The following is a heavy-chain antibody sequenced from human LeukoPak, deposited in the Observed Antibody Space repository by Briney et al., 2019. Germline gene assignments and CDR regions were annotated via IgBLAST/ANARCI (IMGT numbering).Heavy chain of an antibody. CDR3: ARDPYYDFWSGSWGD. J-gene: IGHJ4*02. Sequence: GGSLRLSCAASGFTFSSYWMSWVRQAPGKGLEWVANIKQDGSEKYYVDSVKGRFTISRDNAKNSLYLQMNSLRAEDTAVYYCARDPYYDFWSGSWGDWGQGTLVTVSS. CDR1: GFTFSSYW. CDR2: IKQDGSEK. D-gene: IGHD3-3*01. V-gene: IGHV3-7*01.